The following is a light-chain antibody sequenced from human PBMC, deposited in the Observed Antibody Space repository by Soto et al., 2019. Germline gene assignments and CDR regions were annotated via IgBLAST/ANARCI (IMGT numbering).Light chain of an antibody. CDR1: QTTSPKY. CDR2: GAS. Sequence: EIEVTQSPGTVSLSTGESATLSCRVSQTTSPKYVAWYQQRRGLAPRLLVYGASKRAAGIPDRFRGSGSGSEFSLTISGLEPEDFAVYFCQHFGSSPPVIFGQGTRLEIK. V-gene: IGKV3-20*01. J-gene: IGKJ5*01. CDR3: QHFGSSPPVI.